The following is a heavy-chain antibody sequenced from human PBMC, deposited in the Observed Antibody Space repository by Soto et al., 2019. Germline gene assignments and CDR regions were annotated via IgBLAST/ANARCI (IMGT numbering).Heavy chain of an antibody. CDR1: GYTLTELS. D-gene: IGHD2-15*01. CDR2: FDPEDGET. V-gene: IGHV1-24*01. CDR3: ATVLEDCSGGSCFLNFDY. J-gene: IGHJ4*02. Sequence: ASVKVSCKVSGYTLTELSMHCVRQAPGKGLEWMGGFDPEDGETIYAQKFQGRVTMTEDTSTDTAYMELSSLRSEDTAVYYCATVLEDCSGGSCFLNFDYWGQGTLVTVS.